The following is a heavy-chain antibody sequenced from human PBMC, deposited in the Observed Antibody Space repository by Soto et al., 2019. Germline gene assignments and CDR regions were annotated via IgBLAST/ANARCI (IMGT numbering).Heavy chain of an antibody. CDR3: ARTPWGSYRYTGLDY. V-gene: IGHV4-34*01. CDR2: INHSGST. Sequence: SETLSLTCAVYGGSFSGYYWSWIRQPPGKGLEWIGEINHSGSTNYNPSLKSRVTISVDTSKNQFSLKLSSVTAADTAVYYCARTPWGSYRYTGLDYWGQGTLVIVSS. D-gene: IGHD3-16*02. CDR1: GGSFSGYY. J-gene: IGHJ4*02.